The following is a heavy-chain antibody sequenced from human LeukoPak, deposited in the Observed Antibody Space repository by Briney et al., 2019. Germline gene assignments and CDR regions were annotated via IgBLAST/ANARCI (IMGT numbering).Heavy chain of an antibody. V-gene: IGHV3-48*04. CDR3: ARDYSSSFDY. CDR1: GFTFSSYS. D-gene: IGHD6-6*01. CDR2: ISSSSSTI. J-gene: IGHJ4*02. Sequence: PGGSLRLSCAASGFTFSSYSMNWVRQAPGKGREWVSYISSSSSTIYNADSVKGRFTISRDNAKNSLYLQMNSLRAEDTAVYYCARDYSSSFDYWGQGTLVTVSS.